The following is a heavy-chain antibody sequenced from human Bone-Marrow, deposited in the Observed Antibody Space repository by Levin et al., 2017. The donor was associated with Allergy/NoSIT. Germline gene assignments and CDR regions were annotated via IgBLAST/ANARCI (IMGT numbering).Heavy chain of an antibody. CDR1: GFTFSSYA. V-gene: IGHV3-23*01. CDR3: AKDRESGWHLSDFDY. J-gene: IGHJ4*02. CDR2: ISGSGGST. Sequence: GESLKISCAASGFTFSSYAMSWVRQAPGKGLEWVSAISGSGGSTYYADSVKGRFTISRDNSKNTLYLQMNSLRAEDTAVYYCAKDRESGWHLSDFDYWGQGTLVTVSS. D-gene: IGHD6-19*01.